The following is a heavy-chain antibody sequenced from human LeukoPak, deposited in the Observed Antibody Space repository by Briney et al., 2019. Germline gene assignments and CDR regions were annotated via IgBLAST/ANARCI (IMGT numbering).Heavy chain of an antibody. V-gene: IGHV4-30-2*01. D-gene: IGHD3-10*01. CDR1: GGSISSGGYS. Sequence: SETLSLTCAVSGGSISSGGYSWSWIRQPPGKGLEWIEYIYHSGSTYYNPSLKSRVTISVDRSKNQFSLKLSSVTAADTAVYYCASYGSGSYPFDYWGQGTLVTVSS. CDR2: IYHSGST. J-gene: IGHJ4*02. CDR3: ASYGSGSYPFDY.